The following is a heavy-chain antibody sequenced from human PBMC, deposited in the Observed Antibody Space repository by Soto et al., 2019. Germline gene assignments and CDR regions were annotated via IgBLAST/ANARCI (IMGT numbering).Heavy chain of an antibody. D-gene: IGHD1-1*01. J-gene: IGHJ4*02. CDR3: AREKVGTTFFDN. CDR1: GFAISRGYY. Sequence: SETLSLTGNVSGFAISRGYYWSWVRQPPGKGLAWIGSIYPSVSSYHNPSLESRLTLSIDTSKNQFTLKLASVTAADTALYYCAREKVGTTFFDNWGQGTQVTVSS. CDR2: IYPSVSS. V-gene: IGHV4-38-2*02.